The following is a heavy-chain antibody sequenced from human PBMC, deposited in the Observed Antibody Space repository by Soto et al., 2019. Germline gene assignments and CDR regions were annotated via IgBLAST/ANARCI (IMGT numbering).Heavy chain of an antibody. J-gene: IGHJ6*02. CDR1: GYSFISYW. Sequence: LKISCKGSGYSFISYWISWVRQMPGKGLEWMGRVDPSDSYTDYSPSFQGHVTISADRSTNTIYLQWSSLKASDTAMYYCARPCTGCMGADGMDVWGQGTTVTVSS. CDR2: VDPSDSYT. D-gene: IGHD2-2*01. V-gene: IGHV5-10-1*01. CDR3: ARPCTGCMGADGMDV.